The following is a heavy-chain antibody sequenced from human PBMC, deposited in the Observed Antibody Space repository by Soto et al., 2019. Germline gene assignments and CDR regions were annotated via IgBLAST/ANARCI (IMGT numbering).Heavy chain of an antibody. CDR3: AGSGSYSGWYCDS. Sequence: QVQLVQSGAEVKKPGSSVKVSCEASGGTFSSYAITWVRQAPGQGLEWMGGIIPSFRTANYAQKFQGRVTITADESTSTAYRELNSLRSEDTAVYYCAGSGSYSGWYCDSWGQGTLVTVSS. CDR1: GGTFSSYA. D-gene: IGHD3-10*01. J-gene: IGHJ4*02. V-gene: IGHV1-69*01. CDR2: IIPSFRTA.